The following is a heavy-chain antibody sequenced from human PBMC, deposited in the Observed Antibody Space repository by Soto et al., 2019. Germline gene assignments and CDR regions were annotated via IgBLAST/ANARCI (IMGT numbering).Heavy chain of an antibody. CDR3: ARLPGGSSWLYLSGWFDP. D-gene: IGHD6-13*01. V-gene: IGHV4-39*01. Sequence: SETLSLTCTVSGGSISSSSYYWGWIRQPPGKGLEWIWSIYYSGSTYYNPSLKSRVTISVDTSKNQFSLKLSSVTAADTAVYYCARLPGGSSWLYLSGWFDPWGQGTLVTVSS. CDR2: IYYSGST. J-gene: IGHJ5*02. CDR1: GGSISSSSYY.